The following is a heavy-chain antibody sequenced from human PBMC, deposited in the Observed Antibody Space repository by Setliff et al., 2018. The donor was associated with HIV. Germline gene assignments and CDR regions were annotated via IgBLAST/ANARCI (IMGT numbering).Heavy chain of an antibody. D-gene: IGHD3-10*01. J-gene: IGHJ6*03. CDR3: ARVGASGVPSTMDYYYYMDV. CDR2: IYASGST. Sequence: PSETLSLTCTVSGGSMSSYYWSWIRQPPGKGLEWIGHIYASGSTKYNPSLESRVTMSVDTSRTQFSLKLRSVTAADTAVYYCARVGASGVPSTMDYYYYMDVWGKGTTVTVSS. V-gene: IGHV4-4*07. CDR1: GGSMSSYY.